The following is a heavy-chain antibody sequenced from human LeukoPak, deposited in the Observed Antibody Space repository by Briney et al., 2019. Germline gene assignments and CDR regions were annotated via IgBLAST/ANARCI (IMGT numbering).Heavy chain of an antibody. CDR2: IIPIFGTA. J-gene: IGHJ4*02. V-gene: IGHV1-69*01. D-gene: IGHD6-13*01. CDR1: GGTFSSYA. Sequence: SVKVSCKASGGTFSSYAISWVRQAPGQGLEWMGGIIPIFGTANYAQKFQGRVTITADESTSTAYMELSSLRSEDTAVYYCARVSSSWFKRYYFDYWGQGTLVTVSS. CDR3: ARVSSSWFKRYYFDY.